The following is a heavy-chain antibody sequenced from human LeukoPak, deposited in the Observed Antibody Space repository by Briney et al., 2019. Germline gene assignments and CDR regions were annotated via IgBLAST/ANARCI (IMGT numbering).Heavy chain of an antibody. J-gene: IGHJ4*02. D-gene: IGHD6-13*01. V-gene: IGHV1-46*01. CDR1: GYTFTSYY. Sequence: GSVTVSCMASGYTFTSYYMHWVRQARGQGLEGMGLINHSGGSTSYAQKFQSTVTMTRHMSTSTVYMELSSLRSDDTAVYYCARDYGYSSSWNKIDYWGQGTLVTVSS. CDR2: INHSGGST. CDR3: ARDYGYSSSWNKIDY.